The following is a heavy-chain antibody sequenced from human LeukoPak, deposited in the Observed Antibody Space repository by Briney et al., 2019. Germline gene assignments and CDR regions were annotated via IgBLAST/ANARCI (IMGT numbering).Heavy chain of an antibody. V-gene: IGHV3-23*01. CDR2: ISGSGGST. CDR1: GFTFSNYA. D-gene: IGHD3-10*01. CDR3: ASILRSSSGYYFDY. J-gene: IGHJ4*02. Sequence: GGSLRLSCAASGFTFSNYAMTWVRQAPGKGLEWVSGISGSGGSTFYADSVRGKFTISRDNSKNTLYLQMNGLRAEDTAVYYCASILRSSSGYYFDYWGQGTLVTVSS.